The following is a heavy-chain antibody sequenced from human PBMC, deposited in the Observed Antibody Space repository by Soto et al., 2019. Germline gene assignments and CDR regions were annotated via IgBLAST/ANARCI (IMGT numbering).Heavy chain of an antibody. CDR1: GYTFTSYG. V-gene: IGHV1-69*13. CDR3: ARDPAAGTSDY. Sequence: SVKFSCKASGYTFTSYGISWVRQAPGQGLEWMGGIIPIFGTANYAQKFQGRVTITADESTSTAYMELSSLRSEDTAVYYCARDPAAGTSDYWGQGTLVTV. D-gene: IGHD6-13*01. J-gene: IGHJ4*02. CDR2: IIPIFGTA.